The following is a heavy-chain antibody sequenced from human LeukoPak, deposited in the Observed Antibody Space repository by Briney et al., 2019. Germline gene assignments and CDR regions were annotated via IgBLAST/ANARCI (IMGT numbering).Heavy chain of an antibody. Sequence: SETLSLTCTVSAYSISSGYYWGWIRQPPGKGLEWIGNIYHSGSAYYSPSLKSRVTVSVDTSKNEFSLKLSSVTAADTAVYFCARGIVGSRDFYFRYYFDYWGQGTLVTVSS. D-gene: IGHD3/OR15-3a*01. CDR3: ARGIVGSRDFYFRYYFDY. CDR1: AYSISSGYY. V-gene: IGHV4-38-2*02. CDR2: IYHSGSA. J-gene: IGHJ4*02.